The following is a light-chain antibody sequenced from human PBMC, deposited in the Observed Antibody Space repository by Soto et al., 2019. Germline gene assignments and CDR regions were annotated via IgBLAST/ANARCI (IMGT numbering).Light chain of an antibody. J-gene: IGLJ2*01. CDR1: SSDVGGYNY. Sequence: QSALPQPASGSGSPGQSITISCTGTSSDVGGYNYVSWYQQHPGKAPKLMIYDASNRPSGVSNRFSGSKSGNTASLTISGLQAEDEADYYCSSYTGSSTPLVFGGGTKLTVL. CDR2: DAS. CDR3: SSYTGSSTPLV. V-gene: IGLV2-14*01.